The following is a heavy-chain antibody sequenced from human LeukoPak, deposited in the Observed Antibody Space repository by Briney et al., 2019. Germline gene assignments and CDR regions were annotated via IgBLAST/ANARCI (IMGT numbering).Heavy chain of an antibody. D-gene: IGHD6-6*01. CDR3: ARGSKAARRFSYYYYMDV. Sequence: SVKVSCKASGGTFSSYAISWVRQAPGQGLEWMGGIIPIFGTANYAQKFQGGVTITADESTSTAYMELSSLRSEDTAVYYCARGSKAARRFSYYYYMDVWGKGTTVTVSS. J-gene: IGHJ6*03. CDR1: GGTFSSYA. CDR2: IIPIFGTA. V-gene: IGHV1-69*13.